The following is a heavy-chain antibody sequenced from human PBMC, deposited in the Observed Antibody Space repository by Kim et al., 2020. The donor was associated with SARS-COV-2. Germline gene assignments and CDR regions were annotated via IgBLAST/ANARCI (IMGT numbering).Heavy chain of an antibody. Sequence: GGSLRLSCAASGFTFSSYWMSWVRQAPGKGLEWVANIKQDGSEKYYVDSVKGRFTISRDNAKNSLYLQMNSLRAEDTAVYYCARDRYSNYVYDVYYYYYYYMDVWGKGTTVTVSS. CDR2: IKQDGSEK. CDR3: ARDRYSNYVYDVYYYYYYYMDV. D-gene: IGHD4-4*01. V-gene: IGHV3-7*01. J-gene: IGHJ6*03. CDR1: GFTFSSYW.